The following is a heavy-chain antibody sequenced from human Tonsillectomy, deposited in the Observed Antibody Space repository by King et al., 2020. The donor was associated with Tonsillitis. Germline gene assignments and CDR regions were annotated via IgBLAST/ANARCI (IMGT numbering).Heavy chain of an antibody. J-gene: IGHJ4*02. Sequence: QLQESGPGLVKPSETLSLTCTVSGGSISSSSYYWGWIRQPPGKGLEWIGSIYYSGSTYYNPSLKSRVTISVDTSKNQFSLKLSSVTAADTAVYCCARTQIAVVSEVDYWGQGTLVTVSS. V-gene: IGHV4-39*07. D-gene: IGHD6-19*01. CDR2: IYYSGST. CDR3: ARTQIAVVSEVDY. CDR1: GGSISSSSYY.